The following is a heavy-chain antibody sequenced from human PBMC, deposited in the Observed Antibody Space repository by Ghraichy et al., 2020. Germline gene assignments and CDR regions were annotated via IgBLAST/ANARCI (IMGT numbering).Heavy chain of an antibody. V-gene: IGHV3-23*01. D-gene: IGHD4-11*01. J-gene: IGHJ4*02. CDR1: GFTFSSYA. Sequence: GGSLRLSCAASGFTFSSYAMSWVRQAPGKGLEWVSAISGSGGSTYYADSVKGRFTISRDNSKNTLYLQMNSLRAEDTAVYYCAKETSRRYSNYPPIEDWGQGTLVTVSS. CDR3: AKETSRRYSNYPPIED. CDR2: ISGSGGST.